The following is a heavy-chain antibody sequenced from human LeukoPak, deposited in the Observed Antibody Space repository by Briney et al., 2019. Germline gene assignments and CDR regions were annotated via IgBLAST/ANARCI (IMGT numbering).Heavy chain of an antibody. CDR1: GGSISSSSYY. CDR3: ARQNRDAFDI. V-gene: IGHV4-39*01. J-gene: IGHJ3*02. Sequence: SETLSLTCTVSGGSISSSSYYWSWIRQPPGKGLEWIGSIYYSGSTYYNPSLKSRVTISVDTSKNQFSLKLSSVTAADTAVYYCARQNRDAFDIWGQGTMVTVSS. CDR2: IYYSGST.